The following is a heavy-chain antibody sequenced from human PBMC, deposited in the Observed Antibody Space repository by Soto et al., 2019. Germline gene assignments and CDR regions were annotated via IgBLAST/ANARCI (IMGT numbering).Heavy chain of an antibody. V-gene: IGHV3-30*18. Sequence: QVQLVESGGGVVQPGRSLRLSCAASGFSFSTTGMHWVRQAPGKGLEWVAMISHDGGAVHFADSVKGRFTISRDDSTNTLYRQMNSLRPEDTAVYYCAKDLYSSDWFNFFDSWGQGSLVTVSS. CDR3: AKDLYSSDWFNFFDS. CDR2: ISHDGGAV. CDR1: GFSFSTTG. J-gene: IGHJ5*01. D-gene: IGHD6-19*01.